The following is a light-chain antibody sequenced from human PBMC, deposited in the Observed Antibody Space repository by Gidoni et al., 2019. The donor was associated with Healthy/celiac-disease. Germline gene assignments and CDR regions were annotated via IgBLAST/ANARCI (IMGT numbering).Light chain of an antibody. J-gene: IGKJ3*01. CDR2: DAS. CDR3: QQRSNWLGT. V-gene: IGKV3-11*01. Sequence: EILLTQSPATLSLSPGERATLSCRASQSVSSYLAWYQQKPGQAPRLLIYDASNRATGIPARFSGSGSGTDFTLTISSLEPEDFAVYYCQQRSNWLGTFGPGTKVDIK. CDR1: QSVSSY.